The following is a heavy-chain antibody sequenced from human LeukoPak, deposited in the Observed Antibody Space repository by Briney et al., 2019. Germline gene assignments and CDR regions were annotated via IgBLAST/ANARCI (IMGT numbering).Heavy chain of an antibody. Sequence: SETLSLTCAVSGYSISSGYYWGWIRQPPGKGLEWIGSIYHSGSTYYNPSLKSRVTISVDTSKNQFSLKLSSVTAADTAVYYCARDDWNGLFDYWGQGTLVTVSS. CDR1: GYSISSGYY. CDR3: ARDDWNGLFDY. J-gene: IGHJ4*02. D-gene: IGHD1-1*01. CDR2: IYHSGST. V-gene: IGHV4-38-2*02.